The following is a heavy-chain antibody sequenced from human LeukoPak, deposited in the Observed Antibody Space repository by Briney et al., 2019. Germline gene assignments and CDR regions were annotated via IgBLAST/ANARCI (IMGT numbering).Heavy chain of an antibody. J-gene: IGHJ6*02. V-gene: IGHV3-33*08. CDR2: IWYDGSNK. CDR3: ARDSSTGWYEALYYGMDV. Sequence: GGSLRLSCAASGFTFSSYWMSWVRQAPGKGLEWVAVIWYDGSNKYYADSVKGRFTISRDNSKNTLYLQMNSLRAEDTAVYYCARDSSTGWYEALYYGMDVWGQGTTVTVSS. CDR1: GFTFSSYW. D-gene: IGHD6-19*01.